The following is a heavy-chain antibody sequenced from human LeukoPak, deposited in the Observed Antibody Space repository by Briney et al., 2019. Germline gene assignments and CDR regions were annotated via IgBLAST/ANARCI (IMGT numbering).Heavy chain of an antibody. J-gene: IGHJ4*02. CDR1: GFTVSSNY. CDR2: IYSGGNT. V-gene: IGHV3-66*01. CDR3: ARDLFLAATEREGDDY. Sequence: PGGSLRLSCAASGFTVSSNYMSWVRQAPGKGLEWVSVIYSGGNTYYADSVKGRFTISRDNSKNTLYLQMNSLRAEDTAVYFCARDLFLAATEREGDDYWGQGTLVTVSS. D-gene: IGHD6-13*01.